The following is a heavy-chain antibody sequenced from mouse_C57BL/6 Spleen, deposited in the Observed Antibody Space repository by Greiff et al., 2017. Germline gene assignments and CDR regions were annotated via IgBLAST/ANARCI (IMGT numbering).Heavy chain of an antibody. V-gene: IGHV1-55*01. Sequence: QVQLQQPGAELVKPGASVKMSCKASGYTFTSYWLTWVKQRPGQGLEWIGDIYPGSGSTNYNEKFKSKATLTVDTSSSTGYMQLSSLTSEDSAVYYCARGDYRPYYAMDYWGQGTSVTVSS. J-gene: IGHJ4*01. CDR2: IYPGSGST. CDR3: ARGDYRPYYAMDY. CDR1: GYTFTSYW. D-gene: IGHD2-12*01.